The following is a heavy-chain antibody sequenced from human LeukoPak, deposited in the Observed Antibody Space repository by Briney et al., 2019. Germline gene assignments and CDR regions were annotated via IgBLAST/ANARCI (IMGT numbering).Heavy chain of an antibody. J-gene: IGHJ4*02. CDR2: IYHSGST. CDR3: ARVTLGAGPYYYDSSGYYFID. CDR1: GGSISSSNW. Sequence: SETLSLTCAVSGGSISSSNWWSWVRQPPGKGLEWIGEIYHSGSTYYNPSLKSRVTISVDTSKNQVSLKLSSVTAADTAVYYCARVTLGAGPYYYDSSGYYFIDWGQGTLVTVSS. D-gene: IGHD3-22*01. V-gene: IGHV4-4*02.